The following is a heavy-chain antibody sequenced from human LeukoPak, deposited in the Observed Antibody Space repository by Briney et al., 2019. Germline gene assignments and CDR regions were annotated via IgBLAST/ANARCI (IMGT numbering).Heavy chain of an antibody. Sequence: SETLSLTCTVSDDSISDYYRGWIRQPPGKGLEWIGYFHNSGTSTYNPSLKSRVTISVDTSKNQFSLKLSSVTAADTAVYYCARHLVGQYQLSWFDPWGQGTLVTVSS. CDR2: FHNSGTS. V-gene: IGHV4-59*08. D-gene: IGHD2-2*01. CDR3: ARHLVGQYQLSWFDP. J-gene: IGHJ5*02. CDR1: DDSISDYY.